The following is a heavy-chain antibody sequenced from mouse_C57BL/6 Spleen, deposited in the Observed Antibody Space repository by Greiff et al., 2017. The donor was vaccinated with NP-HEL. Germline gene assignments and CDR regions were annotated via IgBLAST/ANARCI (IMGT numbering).Heavy chain of an antibody. J-gene: IGHJ3*01. Sequence: EVKLMESGPGLVKPSQSLSLTCSVTGYSITSGYYWNWIRQFPGNKLEWMGYISYDGSNNYNPSLKNRISITRDTSKNQFFLKLNSVTTEDTATYYCARGRDYYSNPFAYWGQGTLVTVSA. CDR3: ARGRDYYSNPFAY. CDR1: GYSITSGYY. V-gene: IGHV3-6*01. D-gene: IGHD2-5*01. CDR2: ISYDGSN.